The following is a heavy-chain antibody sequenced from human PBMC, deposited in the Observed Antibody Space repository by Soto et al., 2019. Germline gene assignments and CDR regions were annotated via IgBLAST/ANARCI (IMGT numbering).Heavy chain of an antibody. Sequence: SETLSLTCTVSGGSISSSSYYWGWIRQPQRKGLVWLGSIYYSGSTYYNPSLKSRVTISVDTSKNQFSLKLSSVTAADTAVYYCARRKTYKGFDFWGQGTLGTV. D-gene: IGHD1-20*01. CDR1: GGSISSSSYY. CDR2: IYYSGST. J-gene: IGHJ4*02. V-gene: IGHV4-39*01. CDR3: ARRKTYKGFDF.